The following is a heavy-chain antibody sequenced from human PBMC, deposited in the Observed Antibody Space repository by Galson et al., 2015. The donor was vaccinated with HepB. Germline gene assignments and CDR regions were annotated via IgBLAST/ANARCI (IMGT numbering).Heavy chain of an antibody. Sequence: SVKVSCKASGYTFTSYGISWVRQAPGQGLEWMGWISAYNGNTNYAQKLQGRVTMTTDTSTSTAYMELRSLRSDDTAVYYCARAVGGYDFWSGYYFVYWGQGTLVTVSS. J-gene: IGHJ4*02. CDR1: GYTFTSYG. D-gene: IGHD3-3*01. V-gene: IGHV1-18*01. CDR2: ISAYNGNT. CDR3: ARAVGGYDFWSGYYFVY.